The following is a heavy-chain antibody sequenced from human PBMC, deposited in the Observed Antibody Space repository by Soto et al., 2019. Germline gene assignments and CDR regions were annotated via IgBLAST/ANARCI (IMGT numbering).Heavy chain of an antibody. CDR2: IYYSGST. V-gene: IGHV4-30-4*01. CDR1: GGSISSGDYY. D-gene: IGHD6-13*01. Sequence: SETLSLTCTVSGGSISSGDYYWSWIRRPPGKGLEWIGYIYYSGSTYYNPSLKSRVTISVDTSKNQFSLKLSSVTAADTAVYYCASAGPYYYYGMDVWGQGTTVTVSS. J-gene: IGHJ6*02. CDR3: ASAGPYYYYGMDV.